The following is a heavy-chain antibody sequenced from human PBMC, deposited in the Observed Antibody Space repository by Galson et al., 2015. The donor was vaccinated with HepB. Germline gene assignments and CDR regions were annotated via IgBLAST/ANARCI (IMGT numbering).Heavy chain of an antibody. D-gene: IGHD2-2*02. Sequence: SLRLSCAASGFTFSSYWMSWVRQAPGKGLEWVSAISGSGGSTYYADSVKGRFTISRDNSKNTLYLQMNSLRAEDTAVYYCATQRLGYCSSTSCYTSDLQMDVWGKGTTVTVSS. J-gene: IGHJ6*04. CDR3: ATQRLGYCSSTSCYTSDLQMDV. CDR2: ISGSGGST. V-gene: IGHV3-23*01. CDR1: GFTFSSYW.